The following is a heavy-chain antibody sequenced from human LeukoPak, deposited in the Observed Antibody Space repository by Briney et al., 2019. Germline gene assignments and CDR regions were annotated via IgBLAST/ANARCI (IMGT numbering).Heavy chain of an antibody. CDR1: GFTFDDYA. Sequence: GGSLRLSCAASGFTFDDYAMPWVRQAPGKGLEWVSGISWNSGSIGYADSVKGRFTISRDNAKNSLYLQMNSLRAEDTALYYCAKDEGTTVTTSSLGYWGQGTLVTVSS. V-gene: IGHV3-9*01. CDR2: ISWNSGSI. D-gene: IGHD4-17*01. CDR3: AKDEGTTVTTSSLGY. J-gene: IGHJ4*02.